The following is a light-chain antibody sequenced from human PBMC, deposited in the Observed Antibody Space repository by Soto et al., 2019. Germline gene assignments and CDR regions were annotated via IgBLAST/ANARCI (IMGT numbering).Light chain of an antibody. Sequence: EIVLTQSPATLSLSPGEGATLSCRASQSVDSYLAWYQQKPGQAPRLLIYDASNRATGIPARFSGSGSGTDFTLTISSLEPEDFAVYYCQQRSNWPYTFGQGTKLEIK. J-gene: IGKJ2*01. CDR3: QQRSNWPYT. V-gene: IGKV3-11*01. CDR1: QSVDSY. CDR2: DAS.